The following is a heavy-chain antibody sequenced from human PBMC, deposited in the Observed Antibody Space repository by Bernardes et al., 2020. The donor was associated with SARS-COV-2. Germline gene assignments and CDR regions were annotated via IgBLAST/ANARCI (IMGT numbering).Heavy chain of an antibody. CDR2: IRTRSSDI. J-gene: IGHJ4*02. CDR3: ARGGLVRGVIPDY. D-gene: IGHD3-10*01. V-gene: IGHV3-21*01. CDR1: GFTFSIYG. Sequence: GGSLILSCVVSGFTFSIYGMSWVRQAPGQGLEWVSSIRTRSSDIYYADSVKGRFTISRDDAKNSLYLQMNNLRAEDTAVYYCARGGLVRGVIPDYWGQGTLVTVSS.